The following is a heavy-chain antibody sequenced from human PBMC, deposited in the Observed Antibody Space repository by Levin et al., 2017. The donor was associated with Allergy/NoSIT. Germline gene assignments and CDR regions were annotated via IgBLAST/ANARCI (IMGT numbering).Heavy chain of an antibody. CDR2: IYYSGST. CDR3: ARQDIVVVPAAIDYYGMDV. D-gene: IGHD2-2*01. V-gene: IGHV4-59*08. J-gene: IGHJ6*02. Sequence: SETLSLTCTVSGGSISSYYWSWIRQPPGKGLEWIGYIYYSGSTNYNPSLKSRVTISVDTSKNQFSLKLSSVTAADTAVYYCARQDIVVVPAAIDYYGMDVWGQGTTVTVSS. CDR1: GGSISSYY.